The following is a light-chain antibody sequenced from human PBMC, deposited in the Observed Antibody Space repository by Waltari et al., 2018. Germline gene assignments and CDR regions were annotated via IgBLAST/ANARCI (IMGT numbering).Light chain of an antibody. Sequence: QSVLTQPPSVSGTPGQRVTISCSGSTSNIGAGHDVHWYQHLPGTAPKLLSYGNTNRPSGVPDRFSGSKSGTSASLSITGLQADDEADYFCQSFDNMLSGGVVFGGGTKLAVL. CDR3: QSFDNMLSGGVV. CDR2: GNT. J-gene: IGLJ2*01. V-gene: IGLV1-40*01. CDR1: TSNIGAGHD.